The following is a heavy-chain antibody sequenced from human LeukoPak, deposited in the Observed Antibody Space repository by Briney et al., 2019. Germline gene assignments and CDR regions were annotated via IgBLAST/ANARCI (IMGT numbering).Heavy chain of an antibody. CDR2: ISSGSDYI. Sequence: GGSLRLSCAASGFTFSSYSMDWVRQAPGKGLEWVSLISSGSDYIYYADSVKGRFTISGDNATNSLYLQMNSLRAEDTAVYYCARQYCSGGSCYLTTDYWGQGTLVTVS. CDR1: GFTFSSYS. J-gene: IGHJ4*02. V-gene: IGHV3-21*01. CDR3: ARQYCSGGSCYLTTDY. D-gene: IGHD2-15*01.